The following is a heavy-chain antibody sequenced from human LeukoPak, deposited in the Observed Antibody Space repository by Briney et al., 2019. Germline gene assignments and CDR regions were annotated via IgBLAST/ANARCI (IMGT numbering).Heavy chain of an antibody. CDR1: GFTFSSYW. J-gene: IGHJ4*02. V-gene: IGHV3-7*04. CDR2: IKQDGSEK. CDR3: ARDSASLWPGN. D-gene: IGHD3-10*01. Sequence: PGASLRLSCAASGFTFSSYWMSWVRQAPGQGLEWVANIKQDGSEKYYVDSVKGRFTISRDNAKNSLYLQMNSLRVEDTAVYYCARDSASLWPGNWGQGTLVTVSS.